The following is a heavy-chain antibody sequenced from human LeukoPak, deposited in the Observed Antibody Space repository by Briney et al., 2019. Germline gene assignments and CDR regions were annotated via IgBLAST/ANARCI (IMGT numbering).Heavy chain of an antibody. V-gene: IGHV1-46*01. CDR3: ARGARVLKYCSGGSCYESNWFGP. D-gene: IGHD2-15*01. CDR2: INPSCGST. CDR1: GYTFTSYY. J-gene: IGHJ5*02. Sequence: ASVKVSCKASGYTFTSYYMHWVRQAPGQGLEWMGIINPSCGSTSYAQKFQGRVTMTRDTSTSTVYMELSSLRSEDTAVYYCARGARVLKYCSGGSCYESNWFGPWGQGTLVTVSS.